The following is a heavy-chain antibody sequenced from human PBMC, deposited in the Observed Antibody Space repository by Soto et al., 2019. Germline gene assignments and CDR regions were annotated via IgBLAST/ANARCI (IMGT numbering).Heavy chain of an antibody. CDR2: INTYNGNT. CDR1: GYTFTRYG. D-gene: IGHD3-16*01. V-gene: IGHV1-18*01. J-gene: IGHJ6*02. Sequence: QVQLVQSGAEVKNPGASVKVSCKASGYTFTRYGIGGARQDPGQGLEWMGWINTYNGNTNYAQNVQGRVTLTTDTSTSTAYMELRSLRSNDTAIYYCAMVDVYVTPSPQDVWGQGTTFIVSS. CDR3: AMVDVYVTPSPQDV.